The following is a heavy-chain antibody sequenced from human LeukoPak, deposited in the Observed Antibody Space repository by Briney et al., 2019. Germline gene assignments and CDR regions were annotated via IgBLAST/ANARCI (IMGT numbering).Heavy chain of an antibody. CDR2: ISYDGSNK. J-gene: IGHJ4*02. D-gene: IGHD2-15*01. CDR1: GFTFSSYG. Sequence: GGSLRLSCAASGFTFSSYGMHWVRQAPGKGLEWVAVISYDGSNKYYADSVKGRFTISRDNSKNTLYLQMNSLRAEDTAVYYWAKDKGRVVVAATAIDYWAQGTLVTVSS. CDR3: AKDKGRVVVAATAIDY. V-gene: IGHV3-30*18.